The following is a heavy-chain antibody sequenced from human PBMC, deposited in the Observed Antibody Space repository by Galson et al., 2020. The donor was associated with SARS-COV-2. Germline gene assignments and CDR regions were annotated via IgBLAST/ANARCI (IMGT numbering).Heavy chain of an antibody. CDR3: AKGSGRSSRTSYADVDH. CDR2: ISWNSGST. D-gene: IGHD6-13*01. V-gene: IGHV3-9*01. J-gene: IGHJ4*02. CDR1: GFTFDDYA. Sequence: SLRLSCAASGFTFDDYAMQWVRQAPGKGLEWVSGISWNSGSTGYANSVKGWFTISRDNAKNSLYLQMNSLRPEDTALYYCAKGSGRSSRTSYADVDHWGQGTLVTVSS.